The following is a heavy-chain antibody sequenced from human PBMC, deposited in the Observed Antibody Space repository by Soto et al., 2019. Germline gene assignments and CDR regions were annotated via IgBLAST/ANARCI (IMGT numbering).Heavy chain of an antibody. CDR2: ISPSGART. CDR3: ARDGGNYGDDDY. CDR1: GYTFTSYH. D-gene: IGHD4-17*01. Sequence: QVQLVQSGAEVKKPGASVKISCKASGYTFTSYHMDWVRQAPGQGLEWMGKISPSGARTWFAQKFRGRVTMTRDTSTSTDYMELSSLRSEDTAVYYCARDGGNYGDDDYWGQGTLVTVSS. J-gene: IGHJ4*02. V-gene: IGHV1-46*01.